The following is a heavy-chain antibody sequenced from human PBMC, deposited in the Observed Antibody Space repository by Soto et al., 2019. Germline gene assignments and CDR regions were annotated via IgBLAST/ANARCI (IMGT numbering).Heavy chain of an antibody. Sequence: QVHLVQSGAEVKKPGASVKVSCKGSGYAFTTYGITWVRQAPGQGLEWMGWISAHNGNTNYAQKLQGRVTVTRDTSTITAYMELRSLRSDATAVYYCARGRYWDYWGQGALITVSS. J-gene: IGHJ4*02. CDR1: GYAFTTYG. V-gene: IGHV1-18*01. CDR2: ISAHNGNT. D-gene: IGHD2-8*02. CDR3: ARGRYWDY.